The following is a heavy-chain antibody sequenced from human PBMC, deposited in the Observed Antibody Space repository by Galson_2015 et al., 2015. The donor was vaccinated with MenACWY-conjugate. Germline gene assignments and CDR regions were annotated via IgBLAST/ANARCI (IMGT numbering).Heavy chain of an antibody. V-gene: IGHV3-23*01. CDR1: GFTFNSYA. CDR2: ITGSGAST. Sequence: SLRLSCAASGFTFNSYAMNWVRQAPGKGLEWVSAITGSGASTFYAESVKGRFTISRDNPKNLLYLQMNSLRPEDTAIYYCAKDMVSGIFSFAPDSWGQGTPVAVTS. CDR3: AKDMVSGIFSFAPDS. J-gene: IGHJ5*01. D-gene: IGHD2-8*01.